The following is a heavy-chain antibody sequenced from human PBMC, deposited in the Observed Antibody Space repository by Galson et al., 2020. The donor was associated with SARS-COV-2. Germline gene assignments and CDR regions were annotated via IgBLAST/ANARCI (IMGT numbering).Heavy chain of an antibody. Sequence: KTGGSLRLSCAASGFTFSSYSMNWVRQAPGKGLEWVSSISSSSSYIYSADSAKGRFTISRDNAKNSLYLQMNSLRAEDTAVYYCARGDLPPTYYYYSSHFDYWGQGTMVTVSS. D-gene: IGHD3-22*01. CDR1: GFTFSSYS. V-gene: IGHV3-21*01. CDR2: ISSSSSYI. J-gene: IGHJ4*02. CDR3: ARGDLPPTYYYYSSHFDY.